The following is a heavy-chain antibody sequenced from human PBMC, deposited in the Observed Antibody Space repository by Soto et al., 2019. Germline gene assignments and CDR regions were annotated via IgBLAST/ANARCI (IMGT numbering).Heavy chain of an antibody. V-gene: IGHV4-34*01. D-gene: IGHD1-7*01. J-gene: IGHJ5*02. CDR2: INHSGST. CDR1: GGSFSGYY. Sequence: ETLSLTCAVYGGSFSGYYWSWIRQPPGKGLEWIGEINHSGSTNYNPSLRSRVTISVDTSKNQFSLKLSSVTAADTAVYYCARGGYNWNYVWGGHTSNWFDPWGQGTLVTVSS. CDR3: ARGGYNWNYVWGGHTSNWFDP.